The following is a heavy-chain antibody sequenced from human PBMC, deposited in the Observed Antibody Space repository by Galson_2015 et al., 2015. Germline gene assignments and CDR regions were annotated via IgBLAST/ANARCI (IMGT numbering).Heavy chain of an antibody. CDR1: GFTFSTYP. D-gene: IGHD2-15*01. CDR3: ARDYCTGGSCYFCPDY. J-gene: IGHJ4*02. Sequence: SLRLSCAASGFTFSTYPMHWVRQAPGKGLEWVAVISYDGSNKYYADSVKGRFTISRDNSKNTLYLQMNSLRAEDTAVYFCARDYCTGGSCYFCPDYWGQGTLVTVSS. CDR2: ISYDGSNK. V-gene: IGHV3-30*01.